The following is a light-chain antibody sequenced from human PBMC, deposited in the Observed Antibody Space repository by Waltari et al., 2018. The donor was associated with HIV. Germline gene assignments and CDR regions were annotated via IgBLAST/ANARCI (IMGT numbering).Light chain of an antibody. V-gene: IGLV2-14*03. J-gene: IGLJ3*02. CDR1: NSAIGRY. CDR2: DVR. Sequence: QSALTQPPSVSGSPGQSVTISCTGTNSAIGRYVSCSHQHPGQAPRLMIFDVRQRPSGISARFSGSKSGTTASLTISGLQTDDEADYFCSSYTGTIKLFGGGTKLTVL. CDR3: SSYTGTIKL.